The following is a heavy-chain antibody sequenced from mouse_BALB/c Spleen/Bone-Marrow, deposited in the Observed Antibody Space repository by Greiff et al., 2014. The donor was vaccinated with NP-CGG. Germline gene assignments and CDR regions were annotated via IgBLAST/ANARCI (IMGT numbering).Heavy chain of an antibody. Sequence: QVQLQQSGAEFVMPGASVKMSCKASGYTFTDKWMHWVKQRPGQGLEWIGAIDTSDSYINYNQKFKGKASLTVDASSSTAYMHLSSLTSDESAVYYCARGGHDFSLDYWGQGTSVIVSS. CDR2: IDTSDSYI. V-gene: IGHV1-69*01. D-gene: IGHD2-4*01. CDR3: ARGGHDFSLDY. J-gene: IGHJ4*01. CDR1: GYTFTDKW.